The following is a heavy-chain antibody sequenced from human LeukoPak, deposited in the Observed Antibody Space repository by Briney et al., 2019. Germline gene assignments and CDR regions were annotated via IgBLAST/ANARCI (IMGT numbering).Heavy chain of an antibody. J-gene: IGHJ4*02. CDR2: IKQDGSEK. Sequence: GGSLRLSCAASGFTFSSYWMSWVRQAPGKGPEWVANIKQDGSEKYYVDSVKGRFTISRDNAKNSLYLQMNSLRAEDTAVYYCARYSGYSSGWYGWYYFDYWGQGTLVTVSS. V-gene: IGHV3-7*01. CDR1: GFTFSSYW. D-gene: IGHD6-19*01. CDR3: ARYSGYSSGWYGWYYFDY.